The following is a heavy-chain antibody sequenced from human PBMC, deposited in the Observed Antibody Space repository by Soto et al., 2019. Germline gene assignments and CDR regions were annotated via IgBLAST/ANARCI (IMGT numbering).Heavy chain of an antibody. D-gene: IGHD1-26*01. CDR3: VRGGNPYHYATSGPGTFDK. J-gene: IGHJ4*02. Sequence: QVQLQESGPGLVKPSQTLSLTCSVSGDSVSSGDSYWSWIRQPPGKALEWIGYTSFSGYTSYSPSLKSRVTISVDMSKSQFSLRLTSVTDADTAVYYGVRGGNPYHYATSGPGTFDKWGQGTLVSVSS. CDR2: TSFSGYT. CDR1: GDSVSSGDSY. V-gene: IGHV4-30-4*01.